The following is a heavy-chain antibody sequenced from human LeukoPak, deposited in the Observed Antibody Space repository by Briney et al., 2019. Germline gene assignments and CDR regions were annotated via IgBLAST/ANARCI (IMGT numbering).Heavy chain of an antibody. J-gene: IGHJ3*02. CDR1: GFTFSSYE. Sequence: GGSLRLSCAASGFTFSSYEMNWVRQAPGKGLKWVSYISRSGSTIYYADSVKGRFTLSRDNAKNSLYLQMNSLRAEDTAVYYCARGRPGAFDIWGQGTMVTVS. V-gene: IGHV3-48*03. CDR2: ISRSGSTI. CDR3: ARGRPGAFDI.